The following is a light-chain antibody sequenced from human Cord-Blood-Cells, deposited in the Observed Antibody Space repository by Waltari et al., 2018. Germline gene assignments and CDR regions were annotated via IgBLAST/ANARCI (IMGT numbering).Light chain of an antibody. CDR1: SSDVGSYNL. Sequence: QSALTQPASVSGSPGQSITISCTGTSSDVGSYNLVSWYQQHPGKAPKLMIYEGSKRPSGFANRFSGSQSGNTASLTISGLQAEDEADYYCCSYAGSSTWVFGGGTKLTVL. CDR2: EGS. V-gene: IGLV2-23*01. J-gene: IGLJ3*02. CDR3: CSYAGSSTWV.